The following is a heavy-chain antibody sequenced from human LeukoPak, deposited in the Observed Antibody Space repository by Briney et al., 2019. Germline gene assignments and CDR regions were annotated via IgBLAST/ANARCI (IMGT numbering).Heavy chain of an antibody. CDR3: ARTVPRLRYFDWPNRGGDAFDI. Sequence: SGTLSLTCAVSGGSISSSNYWSWVRQPPGKGLDWIGEINHSGTTNYNPSLRSRVTISVDTSKNQFSLKLSSVTAADTAVYYCARTVPRLRYFDWPNRGGDAFDIWGQGTMVTVSS. J-gene: IGHJ3*02. CDR2: INHSGTT. V-gene: IGHV4-4*02. CDR1: GGSISSSNY. D-gene: IGHD3-9*01.